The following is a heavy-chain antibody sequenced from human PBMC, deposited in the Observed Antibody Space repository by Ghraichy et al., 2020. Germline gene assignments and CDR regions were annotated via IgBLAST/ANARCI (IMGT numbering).Heavy chain of an antibody. CDR2: ISYDGSNK. V-gene: IGHV3-30-3*01. Sequence: GGSLRLSCAASGFTFSSYAMHWVRQAPGKGLEWVAVISYDGSNKYYADSVKGRFTISRDNSKNTLYLQMNSLRAEDTAVYYCARSVDIVRRPFDYWGQGTLVTVSS. J-gene: IGHJ4*02. CDR3: ARSVDIVRRPFDY. D-gene: IGHD5-12*01. CDR1: GFTFSSYA.